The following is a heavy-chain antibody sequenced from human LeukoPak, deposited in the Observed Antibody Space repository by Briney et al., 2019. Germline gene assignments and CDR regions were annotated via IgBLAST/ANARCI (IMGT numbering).Heavy chain of an antibody. CDR3: AKSLGGDYYFYGMDV. V-gene: IGHV3-53*01. CDR1: GFTVSGLC. CDR2: LYTGDHT. Sequence: GGSLRLSCAASGFTVSGLCMSWVRQAPGKGLEWVAFLYTGDHTYYADSVKGRFTISRDNSKNTLFLQMNSLRAEDTAIYYCAKSLGGDYYFYGMDVWGQGTTVTVSS. D-gene: IGHD4-17*01. J-gene: IGHJ6*02.